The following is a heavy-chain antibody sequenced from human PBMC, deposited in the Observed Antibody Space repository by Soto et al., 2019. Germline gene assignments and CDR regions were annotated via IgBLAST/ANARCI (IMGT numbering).Heavy chain of an antibody. CDR3: AKDKPGTTAFDY. Sequence: PGGSLKLSCAASGFTISSNAMYWVRQAPGKGLEWVSGISERGDTTHYADSVKGRFTISRDTSKNTLYLQLNTLRADDTAVYYCAKDKPGTTAFDYWGQGTLVTVSS. J-gene: IGHJ4*02. D-gene: IGHD1-1*01. CDR1: GFTISSNA. CDR2: ISERGDTT. V-gene: IGHV3-23*01.